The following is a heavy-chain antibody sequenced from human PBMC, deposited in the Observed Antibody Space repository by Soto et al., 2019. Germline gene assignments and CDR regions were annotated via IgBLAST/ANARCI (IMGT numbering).Heavy chain of an antibody. CDR1: GGSFSGYY. CDR3: ARGFYYDTSGYYSGFDF. V-gene: IGHV4-34*01. D-gene: IGHD3-22*01. J-gene: IGHJ4*02. Sequence: PSETLSLTCAVSGGSFSGYYWTWIRQPPAKGLEWIGEINHSGSTNYNPSLTGRLTISVDSSKKQFSLNLRSVTAADTAVYYCARGFYYDTSGYYSGFDFWGQGALVTVSS. CDR2: INHSGST.